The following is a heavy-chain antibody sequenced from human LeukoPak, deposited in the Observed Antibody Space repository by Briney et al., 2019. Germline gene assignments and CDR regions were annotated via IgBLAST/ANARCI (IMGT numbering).Heavy chain of an antibody. CDR1: GGTFSSYA. CDR2: IIPIFGTA. V-gene: IGHV1-69*05. CDR3: ARGYCSGGSCHYPFDY. Sequence: ASVKVSCKASGGTFSSYAISWVRQAPGQGLEWMGRIIPIFGTANYAQKFQGRVTITTDESTSTAYMELSSLRSEDTAVYYCARGYCSGGSCHYPFDYWGQGTLVTVSS. D-gene: IGHD2-15*01. J-gene: IGHJ4*02.